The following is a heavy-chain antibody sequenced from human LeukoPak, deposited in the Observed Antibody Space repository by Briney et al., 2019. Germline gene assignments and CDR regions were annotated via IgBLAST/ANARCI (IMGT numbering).Heavy chain of an antibody. CDR2: ISVSSNTI. V-gene: IGHV3-48*04. CDR1: GLTFTTSS. D-gene: IGHD2-2*01. CDR3: APGYCSSTSCLHYFDY. Sequence: GRSPRLSCAASGLTFTTSSMNWARQPPGRGRGWVSYISVSSNTIYYADSVKGRFTISRDNAKNSLYLQMNSLRAEDTAIYYCAPGYCSSTSCLHYFDYWGQGTLVTVS. J-gene: IGHJ4*02.